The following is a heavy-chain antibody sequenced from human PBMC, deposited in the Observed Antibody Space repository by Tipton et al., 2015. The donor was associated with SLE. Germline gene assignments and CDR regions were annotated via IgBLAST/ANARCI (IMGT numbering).Heavy chain of an antibody. V-gene: IGHV5-51*01. Sequence: QLVQSGAEVKKPGESLKISCQGSGYIFSSSWIGWVRQMPGKGLEWMGVIYPDDSDTRYNPSFQGQVTISADKSIGTAYLQWSSLKASDTAIYYCARCPNWRKDFDYWGQGTLVTVSS. CDR1: GYIFSSSW. CDR2: IYPDDSDT. CDR3: ARCPNWRKDFDY. J-gene: IGHJ4*02. D-gene: IGHD1-1*01.